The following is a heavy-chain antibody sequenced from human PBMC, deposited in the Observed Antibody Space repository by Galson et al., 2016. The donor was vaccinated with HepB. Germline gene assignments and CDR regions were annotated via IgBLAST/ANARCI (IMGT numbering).Heavy chain of an antibody. CDR1: GFTFSNYA. V-gene: IGHV3-23*01. D-gene: IGHD6-13*01. Sequence: SLRLSCAASGFTFSNYAMSWVRQAPGKGLEWVSTISTSGDRAYCAVSVKGRFTISRDNSKDTLYLQMNSLRAEDTAVYYCATDKFHTSSRPFDYWGQGTLVTVSS. CDR2: ISTSGDRA. J-gene: IGHJ4*02. CDR3: ATDKFHTSSRPFDY.